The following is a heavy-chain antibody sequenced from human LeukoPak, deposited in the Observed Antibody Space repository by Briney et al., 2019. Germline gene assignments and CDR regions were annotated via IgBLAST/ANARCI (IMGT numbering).Heavy chain of an antibody. CDR3: ARNYYDTNGYYSGFDY. V-gene: IGHV4-4*07. D-gene: IGHD3-22*01. Sequence: SETLSLTCIVSGGSISSYYWSWIRQPAGKGLEWIGRIYSSGSANYNPSLKSQVSMSVDTSKNKFSLKLSSVTAADTAVYYCARNYYDTNGYYSGFDYWGQGTLVTVSS. J-gene: IGHJ4*02. CDR1: GGSISSYY. CDR2: IYSSGSA.